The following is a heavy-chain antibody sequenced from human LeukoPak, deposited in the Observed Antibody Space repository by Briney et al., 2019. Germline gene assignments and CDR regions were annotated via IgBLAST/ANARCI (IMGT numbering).Heavy chain of an antibody. V-gene: IGHV4-59*01. CDR3: ARDPRSGYDFWSGELGGMDV. CDR2: IYYSGST. D-gene: IGHD3-3*01. J-gene: IGHJ6*02. CDR1: GGSISSYY. Sequence: SETLSLTCTVSGGSISSYYWSWIRQPPGKGLEWIGYIYYSGSTNYNPSLKSRVTISVDTSKNQFSLKLSSVTAADTAVYYCARDPRSGYDFWSGELGGMDVWGQGTTVTVSS.